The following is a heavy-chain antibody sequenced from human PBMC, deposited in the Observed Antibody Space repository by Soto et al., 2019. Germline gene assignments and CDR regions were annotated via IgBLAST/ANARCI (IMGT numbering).Heavy chain of an antibody. CDR1: GFTFSSYG. D-gene: IGHD2-15*01. CDR3: ARDGYCSGGSCYSVPVFDY. Sequence: GGSLRLSCAASGFTFSSYGMHGVRQAPGKGLEWVAVIWYDGSNKYYADSVKGRFTISRDNSKNTLYLQMNSLRAEDTAVYYCARDGYCSGGSCYSVPVFDYWGQGTLVTVSS. J-gene: IGHJ4*02. CDR2: IWYDGSNK. V-gene: IGHV3-33*01.